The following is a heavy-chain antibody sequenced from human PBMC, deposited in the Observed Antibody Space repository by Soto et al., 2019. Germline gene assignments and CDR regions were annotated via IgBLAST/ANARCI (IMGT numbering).Heavy chain of an antibody. CDR2: INPDTGTT. CDR3: ASCPIYGGDSYFAY. V-gene: IGHV1-46*04. D-gene: IGHD2-21*01. CDR1: GYTFTHYY. J-gene: IGHJ4*02. Sequence: QVQLVQSGAEVRKPGASVKLSCQASGYTFTHYYIHWVRQAPGQGLEWLEIINPDTGTTSYAQTLQGRVTLTTDTSASTVYLELSGLAAEDTAVYYCASCPIYGGDSYFAYWGQGTLVTVSS.